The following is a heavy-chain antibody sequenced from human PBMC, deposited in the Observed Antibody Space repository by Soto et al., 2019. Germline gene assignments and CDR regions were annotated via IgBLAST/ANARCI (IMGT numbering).Heavy chain of an antibody. CDR2: ISSSSSCI. V-gene: IGHV3-21*01. CDR1: GFTFSSYS. Sequence: PGGSLRLSCAASGFTFSSYSMNWVRQAPGKGLEWVSSISSSSSCIYYADSVKGRFTISRDNAKNSLYLQMNSLRAEDTAVYYCARVVVPAAMWFYYYYMDVWGKGTTVTVSS. CDR3: ARVVVPAAMWFYYYYMDV. J-gene: IGHJ6*03. D-gene: IGHD2-2*01.